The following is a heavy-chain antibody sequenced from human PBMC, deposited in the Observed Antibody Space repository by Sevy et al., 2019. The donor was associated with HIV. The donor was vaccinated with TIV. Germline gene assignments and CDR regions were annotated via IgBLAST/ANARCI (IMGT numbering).Heavy chain of an antibody. CDR3: ARLIDNGDYVDAFDV. D-gene: IGHD4-17*01. V-gene: IGHV4-30-2*01. J-gene: IGHJ3*01. CDR2: IFHSGNT. Sequence: SETLSLTCTVSGDSIRSGGYSWSWIRQPPGRGLEWIGYIFHSGNTKYNPSLQSRVTISVDRSKNQFSLRLSSVTAADTAVYYCARLIDNGDYVDAFDVWGQGTMVTVSS. CDR1: GDSIRSGGYS.